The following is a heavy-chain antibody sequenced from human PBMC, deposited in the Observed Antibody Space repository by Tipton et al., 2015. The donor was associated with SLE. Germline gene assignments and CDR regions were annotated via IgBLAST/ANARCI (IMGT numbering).Heavy chain of an antibody. V-gene: IGHV1-2*04. J-gene: IGHJ4*02. CDR1: GYTFTGYY. D-gene: IGHD3-16*01. Sequence: LVQSGAEVKVSCKASGYTFTGYYMHWVRQAPGQGLEWMGWINPNSGGTNYAQKFQGWVTMTRDTSISTAYMELSRLRSDDTAVYYCARAWGNSSTYYFDYWGQGTLVTVSS. CDR2: INPNSGGT. CDR3: ARAWGNSSTYYFDY.